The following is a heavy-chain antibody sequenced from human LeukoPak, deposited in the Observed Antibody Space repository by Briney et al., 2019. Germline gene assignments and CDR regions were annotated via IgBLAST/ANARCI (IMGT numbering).Heavy chain of an antibody. D-gene: IGHD2-2*01. CDR3: PKDAAMISYYYGMDV. CDR1: GFTFSSYG. Sequence: PGGSLRLSCAASGFTFSSYGMHWVRQAPGKGLEWVAVISYDGSNKYYADSVKGRFTISRDNSKNTLYLQMNSLRAEDTAVYYCPKDAAMISYYYGMDVWGQGTTVTVSS. CDR2: ISYDGSNK. J-gene: IGHJ6*02. V-gene: IGHV3-30*18.